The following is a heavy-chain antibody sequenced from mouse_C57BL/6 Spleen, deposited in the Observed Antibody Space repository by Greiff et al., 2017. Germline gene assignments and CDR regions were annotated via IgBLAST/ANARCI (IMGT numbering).Heavy chain of an antibody. V-gene: IGHV5-9*04. J-gene: IGHJ2*01. CDR3: ARHERDDYDDYFDY. D-gene: IGHD2-4*01. Sequence: EVHLVESGGGLVKPGGSLKLSCAASGFTFSSYTMSWVRQTPEKRLEWVATISGGGGNTYYPDSVKGRFTISRDNAKNTLYLQMSSLKSEDTAMYYCARHERDDYDDYFDYWGQGTTLTVSS. CDR2: ISGGGGNT. CDR1: GFTFSSYT.